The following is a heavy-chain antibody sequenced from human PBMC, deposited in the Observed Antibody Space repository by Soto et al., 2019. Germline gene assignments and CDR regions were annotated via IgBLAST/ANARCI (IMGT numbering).Heavy chain of an antibody. V-gene: IGHV1-69*06. CDR1: GSRFSNYV. Sequence: SVKVSCKVSGSRFSNYVISWVRQAPGHGLEWLGRIIPIFNSTKYAQSFQGRVTITADKSTSTASLELSSLRSDDTAVYYCAREGRGKKAGYNGLISLGYWGQGTLVTVSS. D-gene: IGHD2-8*01. J-gene: IGHJ4*02. CDR2: IIPIFNST. CDR3: AREGRGKKAGYNGLISLGY.